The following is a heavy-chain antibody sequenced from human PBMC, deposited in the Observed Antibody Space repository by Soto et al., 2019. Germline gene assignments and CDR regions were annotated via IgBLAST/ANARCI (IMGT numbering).Heavy chain of an antibody. CDR2: RSHSGGT. Sequence: QVQLQQWGAGLLKPSETLSLTCAVYGGFVSSGSYYWSWIRQPPGKGLEWIGERSHSGGTHFNPSHKSRVTISVDTSKNQFSLKMSSVTAADTALYYCARVGLGTATTVVDAFDIWGPGTMVTVSS. V-gene: IGHV4-34*01. CDR3: ARVGLGTATTVVDAFDI. D-gene: IGHD1-1*01. CDR1: GGFVSSGSYY. J-gene: IGHJ3*02.